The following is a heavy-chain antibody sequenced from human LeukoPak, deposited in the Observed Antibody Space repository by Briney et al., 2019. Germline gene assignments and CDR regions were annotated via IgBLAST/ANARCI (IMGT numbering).Heavy chain of an antibody. V-gene: IGHV4-34*01. J-gene: IGHJ4*02. D-gene: IGHD3-22*01. Sequence: SETLSLTCAVYGGSFSAYYWSWIRQPPGKGLEWIGEINHSGSTNYNPSLKSRVTISVDTSKNQFSLKLSSVTAADTAVYYCARKGRDGRVVVIRAFDYWGQGTLVTVSS. CDR3: ARKGRDGRVVVIRAFDY. CDR1: GGSFSAYY. CDR2: INHSGST.